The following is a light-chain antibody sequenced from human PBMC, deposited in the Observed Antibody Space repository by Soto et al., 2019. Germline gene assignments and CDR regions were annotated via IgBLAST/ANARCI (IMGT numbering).Light chain of an antibody. CDR2: DAS. CDR1: QSVGSK. Sequence: EIVMTQSPPTLSVSPGERATLSCRASQSVGSKLAWYQQRPGQAPRLLIYDASNRATGIPARFSGSGSGTDFTLTISRLEPEDFAVYYCQQYGRSPFTFGPGTKVDIK. J-gene: IGKJ3*01. V-gene: IGKV3-20*01. CDR3: QQYGRSPFT.